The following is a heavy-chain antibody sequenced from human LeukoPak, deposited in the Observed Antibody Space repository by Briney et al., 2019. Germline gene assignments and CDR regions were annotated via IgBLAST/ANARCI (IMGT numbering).Heavy chain of an antibody. V-gene: IGHV1-2*02. J-gene: IGHJ4*02. CDR2: INPNSGGT. CDR3: ARDSPADYSNYVAY. CDR1: GYTFTGYY. D-gene: IGHD4-11*01. Sequence: ASVKVSCKASGYTFTGYYMHWVRQAPGHGLEWMGWINPNSGGTNYAQKFQGRVTMARDTSISTAYMELSRLRSDDTAVYYCARDSPADYSNYVAYWGQGTLVTVSS.